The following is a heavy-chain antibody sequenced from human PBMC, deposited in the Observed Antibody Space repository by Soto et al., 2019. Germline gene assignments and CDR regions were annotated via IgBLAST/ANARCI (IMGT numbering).Heavy chain of an antibody. CDR1: GYTFTIYY. D-gene: IGHD6-19*01. Sequence: ASVKVSCKASGYTFTIYYINWVRQATGQGLEWMGWMNPNSGNTGYAQKFQGRVTMTRNTSISTAYMELSSLRSEDTAVYYCARGSSGWDDAFDIWGQGTMVTVSS. V-gene: IGHV1-8*01. J-gene: IGHJ3*02. CDR3: ARGSSGWDDAFDI. CDR2: MNPNSGNT.